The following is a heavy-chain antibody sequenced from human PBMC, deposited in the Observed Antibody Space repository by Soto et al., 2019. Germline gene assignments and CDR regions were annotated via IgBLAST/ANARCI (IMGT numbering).Heavy chain of an antibody. J-gene: IGHJ5*02. D-gene: IGHD2-2*01. CDR2: IYRTGST. CDR3: ASRDQRTSVDP. CDR1: CGSFTSLSG. Sequence: VMLCLTWAVSCGSFTSLSGWTWVSQPPGQGLEWIGEIYRTGSTNYNPSLKSRVTISLDKSENQFSLKVTSLTAADTAVYYYASRDQRTSVDPSDQRTLVTSPQ. V-gene: IGHV4-4*02.